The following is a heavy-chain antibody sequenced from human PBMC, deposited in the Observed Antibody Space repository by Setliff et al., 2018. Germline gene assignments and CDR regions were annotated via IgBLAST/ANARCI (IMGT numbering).Heavy chain of an antibody. CDR3: AKDPNGDFVGAFDS. CDR1: GVSFSNYW. V-gene: IGHV3-74*01. CDR2: INSDGSST. D-gene: IGHD2-21*02. Sequence: PGGSLRLSCAASGVSFSNYWMHWVRQAPGKGLVWVSRINSDGSSTNYADSVKGQFTVSRDNAKNTIYLQMNSLRAEDTAKYYCAKDPNGDFVGAFDSWGRGTLVTVSS. J-gene: IGHJ5*01.